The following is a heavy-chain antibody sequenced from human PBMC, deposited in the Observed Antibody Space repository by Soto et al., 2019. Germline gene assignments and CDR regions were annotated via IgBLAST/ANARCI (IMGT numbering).Heavy chain of an antibody. V-gene: IGHV3-7*01. Sequence: GGSLRLSCAASGFTFSNYWMNWVRQAPGKGLEWVANINEDGSEKYYVDSAKCRFTISRDNAKNSLYLQMSSLRAEDTAVYYCARDLFDYWGQGTLVTVS. CDR2: INEDGSEK. CDR1: GFTFSNYW. CDR3: ARDLFDY. J-gene: IGHJ4*02.